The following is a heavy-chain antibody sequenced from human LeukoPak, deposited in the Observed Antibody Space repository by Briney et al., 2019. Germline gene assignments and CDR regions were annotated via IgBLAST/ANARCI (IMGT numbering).Heavy chain of an antibody. J-gene: IGHJ5*02. V-gene: IGHV3-23*01. CDR1: GFSFRNYA. CDR3: ATKAVATADITLDT. D-gene: IGHD6-19*01. CDR2: INHADDNK. Sequence: GGSLRLSCTASGFSFRNYAMTWVRQAPGKGLEWVSHINHADDNKFYADSVRGRFALSRDSSKNTLYLQMNSLRAEDTATYYCATKAVATADITLDTWGQGTVVPVSS.